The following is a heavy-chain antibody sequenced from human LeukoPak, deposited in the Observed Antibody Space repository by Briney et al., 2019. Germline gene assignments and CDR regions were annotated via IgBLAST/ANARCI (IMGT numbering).Heavy chain of an antibody. J-gene: IGHJ6*02. CDR3: ARYCSGGTCKLGYYYYGMDV. V-gene: IGHV3-48*03. CDR1: QFTFRSYE. D-gene: IGHD2-15*01. CDR2: ISSGRGSTI. Sequence: GGSLRLSCIGFQFTFRSYEMNWVRQAPGKGLEWISYISSGRGSTIYYADSVKGRFTISRDNTDNSLVLQLNSLRADDTAVYYCARYCSGGTCKLGYYYYGMDVWGQGTTVTVSS.